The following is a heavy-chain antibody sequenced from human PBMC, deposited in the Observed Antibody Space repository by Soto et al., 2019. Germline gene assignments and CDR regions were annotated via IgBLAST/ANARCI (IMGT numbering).Heavy chain of an antibody. Sequence: GGSLRLSCAASGFTFSSYGMHWVRQAPGKGLEWVAVISYDGSNKYYADSVKGRFTISRDNSKNTLYLQMNSLRAEDTAVYYCAKVAMGDYIWGSYRLYHDYYYYMDVWGKGTTVTVSS. CDR1: GFTFSSYG. V-gene: IGHV3-30*18. CDR3: AKVAMGDYIWGSYRLYHDYYYYMDV. CDR2: ISYDGSNK. D-gene: IGHD3-16*02. J-gene: IGHJ6*03.